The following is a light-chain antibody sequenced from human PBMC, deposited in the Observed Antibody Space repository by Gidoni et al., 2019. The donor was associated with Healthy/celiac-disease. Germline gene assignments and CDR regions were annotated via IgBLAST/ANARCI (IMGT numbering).Light chain of an antibody. CDR3: QQRSNWPPS. CDR1: QSVSSY. CDR2: DAS. Sequence: EIVLTQSPATLSLSPGERATLSCRASQSVSSYLAWYQQKPGQAPRLLIYDASNRATGIPARFSGSGSGTDVTLTISSLEPEDFAVYYCQQRSNWPPSFGPXTKVDIK. V-gene: IGKV3-11*01. J-gene: IGKJ3*01.